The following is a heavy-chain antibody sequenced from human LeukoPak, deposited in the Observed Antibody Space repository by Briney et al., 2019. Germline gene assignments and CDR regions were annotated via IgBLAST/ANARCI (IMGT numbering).Heavy chain of an antibody. D-gene: IGHD5-24*01. CDR2: MNPNSGDT. CDR1: AYTFTAYF. J-gene: IGHJ4*02. Sequence: SSVKVSCKASAYTFTAYFVHWVRQAPGQGLEWLGWMNPNSGDTNFAQKFQGRVTMTRDTSINTAYMELTRLTFDDTAVYYCARGSGDGYNPFDYWGQGTLVTVSS. V-gene: IGHV1-2*02. CDR3: ARGSGDGYNPFDY.